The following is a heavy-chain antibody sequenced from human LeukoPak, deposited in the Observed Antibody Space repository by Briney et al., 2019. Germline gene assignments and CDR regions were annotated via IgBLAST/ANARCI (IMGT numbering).Heavy chain of an antibody. CDR1: GGSISSSY. CDR3: ARHVPWFGELLIFDP. J-gene: IGHJ5*02. D-gene: IGHD3-10*01. CDR2: IYHSGST. V-gene: IGHV4-59*08. Sequence: SETLSLTSTVSGGSISSSYWSWIRQPPGKGLEWIGYIYHSGSTDYNPSLKSRVTISVDTSKNQFSLKLRSVTAADTAVYYCARHVPWFGELLIFDPWGQGTLVTVSS.